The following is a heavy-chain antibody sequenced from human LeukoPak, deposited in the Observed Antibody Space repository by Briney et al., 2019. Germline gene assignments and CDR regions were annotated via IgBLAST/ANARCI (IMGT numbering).Heavy chain of an antibody. CDR1: GFPLSSYS. J-gene: IGHJ4*02. Sequence: GASLRLSCAASGFPLSSYSINWVRQTPGKGLDWVSYISSSGSAIYYVDSVKGGFIVSRDNAKNSLLLQMNSPRAEDTAVYYCVRVKGSYFDYWGQGALVTVSS. V-gene: IGHV3-48*01. CDR2: ISSSGSAI. D-gene: IGHD2-15*01. CDR3: VRVKGSYFDY.